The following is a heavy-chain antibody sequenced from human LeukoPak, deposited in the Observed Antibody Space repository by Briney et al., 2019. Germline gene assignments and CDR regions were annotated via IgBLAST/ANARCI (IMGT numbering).Heavy chain of an antibody. V-gene: IGHV1-2*02. CDR2: INPNSGGT. CDR1: GYTFTGYY. Sequence: VASVKVSCKASGYTFTGYYMHWVRQAPGQGLEWMGWINPNSGGTNYAQKCQGGVTMTRDTSISTAYMELSRLRSDDTAVYYCARDPDIVVVVAATPGAFDYWGQGTLVTVSS. J-gene: IGHJ4*02. CDR3: ARDPDIVVVVAATPGAFDY. D-gene: IGHD2-15*01.